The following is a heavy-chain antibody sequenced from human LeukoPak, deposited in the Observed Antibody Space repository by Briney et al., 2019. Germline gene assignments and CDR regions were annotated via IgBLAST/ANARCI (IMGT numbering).Heavy chain of an antibody. V-gene: IGHV1-18*01. J-gene: IGHJ5*02. D-gene: IGHD3-3*01. Sequence: GASVKVSCKASGYTFTSYGISWVRQAPGQGLEWMGWISAYNGNTNYAQKLQGRVTMTTDTSTSTAYMELRSLRSDDTAVYYCARLRPITIFGVVTPGRWFDPWGQGTLVTVSS. CDR2: ISAYNGNT. CDR1: GYTFTSYG. CDR3: ARLRPITIFGVVTPGRWFDP.